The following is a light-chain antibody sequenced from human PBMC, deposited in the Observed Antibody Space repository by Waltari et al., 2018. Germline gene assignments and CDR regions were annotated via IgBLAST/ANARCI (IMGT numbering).Light chain of an antibody. CDR1: QSVSSSY. CDR3: QQYGSSPGGT. CDR2: GAS. Sequence: EIVLTQSPGTRSLSPGERATLSCRASQSVSSSYLAWYQQKPGQAPRLLIYGASRRATGIPDRFSGSGSGTDFTLTISRLEPEDFAVYYCQQYGSSPGGTFGQGTKLEIK. V-gene: IGKV3-20*01. J-gene: IGKJ2*02.